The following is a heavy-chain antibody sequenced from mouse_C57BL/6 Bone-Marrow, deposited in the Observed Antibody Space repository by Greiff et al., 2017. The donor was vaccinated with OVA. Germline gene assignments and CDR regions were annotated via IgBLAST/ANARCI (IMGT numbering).Heavy chain of an antibody. CDR3: ARGRTAQVYYFDY. CDR1: GYAFTNYL. CDR2: INPGSGGT. Sequence: QVQLQQSGAELVRPGTSVKVSCKASGYAFTNYLIEWVKQRPGQGLEWIGVINPGSGGTNYNEKFKGKATLTADKSSSTAYMQLSSLTSEDSAVYFCARGRTAQVYYFDYWGQGTTLTVSS. J-gene: IGHJ2*01. D-gene: IGHD3-2*02. V-gene: IGHV1-54*01.